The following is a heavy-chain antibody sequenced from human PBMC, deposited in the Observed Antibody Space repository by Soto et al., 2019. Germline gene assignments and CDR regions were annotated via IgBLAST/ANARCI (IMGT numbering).Heavy chain of an antibody. CDR3: ARATVGTYYFDY. J-gene: IGHJ4*02. Sequence: PGGSLRLSCAASGFTFSDHYMDWVRQAPGKGLEWVGRTRDKTNSYTTEYAASVKGRFTISRDDSKSSLYLQMNSLKTEDTAVHYCARATVGTYYFDYWGQGTLVTVSS. V-gene: IGHV3-72*01. CDR1: GFTFSDHY. D-gene: IGHD3-16*01. CDR2: TRDKTNSYTT.